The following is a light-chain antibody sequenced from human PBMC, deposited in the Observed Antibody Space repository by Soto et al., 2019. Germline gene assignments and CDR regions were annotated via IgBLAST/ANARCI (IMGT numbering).Light chain of an antibody. Sequence: QSVLTQPPSASGTPGQRVPISCSGGSSNIGTNAVNWYQQLPGTAPKLLIYNNSQRPSGVPDRFSGSKSGTSASLAISGLQSEDEADYYCAAWDDSLNGYVFGTGTKVTVL. J-gene: IGLJ1*01. V-gene: IGLV1-44*01. CDR3: AAWDDSLNGYV. CDR2: NNS. CDR1: SSNIGTNA.